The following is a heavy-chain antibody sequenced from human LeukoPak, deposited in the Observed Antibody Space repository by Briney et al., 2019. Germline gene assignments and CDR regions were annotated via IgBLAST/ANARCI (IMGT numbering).Heavy chain of an antibody. J-gene: IGHJ4*02. V-gene: IGHV3-21*01. D-gene: IGHD1-26*01. Sequence: GGSLRLSCAASAFSLSAYNMNWVRQAPGKGLEWVSSISYTGTYIYYADSVKGRFTISRDNAKNSLYLQMNSLRAEDTAVYYCARARTTLVGATRAYFDYWGQGTLVTVSS. CDR1: AFSLSAYN. CDR3: ARARTTLVGATRAYFDY. CDR2: ISYTGTYI.